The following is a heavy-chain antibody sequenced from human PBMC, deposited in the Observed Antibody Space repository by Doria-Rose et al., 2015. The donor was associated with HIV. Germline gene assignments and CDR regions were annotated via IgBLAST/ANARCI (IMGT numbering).Heavy chain of an antibody. CDR3: ARDVTFVAADFPPQFDN. Sequence: SLRLSCVASGFTFSSYWMSWARQTPGKGLQWVANIKQDGSEKNFVDSVKGRFTISRDNAKNSLYLQMNSLRADDTAVYYCARDVTFVAADFPPQFDNWGQGTLVTVSS. D-gene: IGHD3-3*01. V-gene: IGHV3-7*05. CDR1: GFTFSSYW. J-gene: IGHJ4*02. CDR2: IKQDGSEK.